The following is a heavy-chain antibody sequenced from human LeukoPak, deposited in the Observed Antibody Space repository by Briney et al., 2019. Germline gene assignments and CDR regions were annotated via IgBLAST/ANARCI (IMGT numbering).Heavy chain of an antibody. CDR2: IYYSGST. J-gene: IGHJ5*02. CDR3: ARTPSITMVRGQNLFDP. Sequence: SETLSLTCNVSGGSISSGSYYWGWIRQPPGKGLEWIGSIYYSGSTYYNPSLKSRVTISVDTSKNQFSLKLSSVTAADTAVYYCARTPSITMVRGQNLFDPWGQGTLVTVSS. CDR1: GGSISSGSYY. D-gene: IGHD3-10*01. V-gene: IGHV4-39*07.